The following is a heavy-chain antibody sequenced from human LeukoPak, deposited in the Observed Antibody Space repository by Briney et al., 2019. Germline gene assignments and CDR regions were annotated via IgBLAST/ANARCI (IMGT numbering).Heavy chain of an antibody. CDR3: ARDMAVAALDY. Sequence: PGRSLRLSCTASGFTFGDYTMSWFRQAPGKGLEWVSSISSSSSYIYYADSVKGRFTISRDNAKNSLFLQMNSLRAEDTAVYYCARDMAVAALDYWGQGTLVTVSS. J-gene: IGHJ4*02. CDR1: GFTFGDYT. V-gene: IGHV3-21*01. CDR2: ISSSSSYI. D-gene: IGHD6-19*01.